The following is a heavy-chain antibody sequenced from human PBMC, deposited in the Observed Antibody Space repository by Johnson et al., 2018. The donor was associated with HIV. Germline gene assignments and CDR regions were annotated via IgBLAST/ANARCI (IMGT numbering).Heavy chain of an antibody. J-gene: IGHJ3*02. CDR1: GFTFSSYA. CDR3: AREPPVEMATYDAFDI. CDR2: ISYDGSNK. Sequence: QVQLVESGGGVVQPGRSLRLSCAASGFTFSSYAMHWVRQAPGKGLEWVAVISYDGSNKYYAYSVKGRFTISRDNSKNTLYLQMNSLRAEDTAVYYCAREPPVEMATYDAFDIGGQGTMVTVSS. V-gene: IGHV3-30-3*01. D-gene: IGHD5-24*01.